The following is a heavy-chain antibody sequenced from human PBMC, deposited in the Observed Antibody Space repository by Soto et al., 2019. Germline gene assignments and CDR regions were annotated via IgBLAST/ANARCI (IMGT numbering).Heavy chain of an antibody. D-gene: IGHD4-17*01. Sequence: SATLSLTCAVSGGSISSGGYSWSWIRQPPGKGLEWIGYIYHSGSTYYNPSLKSRVTISVDRSKNQFSLKLSSVTAADTAVYYCARGPFHANGDFVFDYWGQGTLVTVSS. CDR1: GGSISSGGYS. CDR2: IYHSGST. CDR3: ARGPFHANGDFVFDY. J-gene: IGHJ4*02. V-gene: IGHV4-30-2*01.